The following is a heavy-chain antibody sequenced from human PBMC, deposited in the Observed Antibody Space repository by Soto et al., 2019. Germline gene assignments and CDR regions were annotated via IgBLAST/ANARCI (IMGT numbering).Heavy chain of an antibody. J-gene: IGHJ4*02. D-gene: IGHD3-16*01. Sequence: SLKISCKGSGYSFSTHWVGWVRQMPGKGLEWMGIIYPGDSDARYSPSFKGQVTISVDESTTTAFLQWSSLKASDTAKYFCARSQFDYVWGTSGYFDSWGQGTLVTVSS. CDR3: ARSQFDYVWGTSGYFDS. CDR1: GYSFSTHW. CDR2: IYPGDSDA. V-gene: IGHV5-51*01.